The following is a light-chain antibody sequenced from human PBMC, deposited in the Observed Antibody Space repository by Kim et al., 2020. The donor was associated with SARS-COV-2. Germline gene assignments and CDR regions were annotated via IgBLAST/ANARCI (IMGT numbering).Light chain of an antibody. V-gene: IGKV1-33*01. J-gene: IGKJ4*01. CDR2: GAS. CDR3: QQYDNLPLT. CDR1: QDISNY. Sequence: GDRVTITCQASQDISNYLNWFQQKPGKAPKLLVYGASILESDVPSRFSGRGSGTDFTLSISSLQPEDFATYYCQQYDNLPLTFGGGTKVDI.